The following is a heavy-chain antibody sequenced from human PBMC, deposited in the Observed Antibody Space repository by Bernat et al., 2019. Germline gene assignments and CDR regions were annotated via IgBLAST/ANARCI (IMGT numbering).Heavy chain of an antibody. CDR1: EFTFSNYA. V-gene: IGHV3-23*01. Sequence: VRRLEADRSLVQPRLSLGRSFPPAEFTFSNYAMSWVRQAPGKGLEWVSTIWGSGGRTEYADSVRGRFTISRDNSKNTLYMQVNSLRVEDTAVYYCAKDPNGDYIGTFD. CDR2: IWGSGGRT. CDR3: AKDPNGDYIGTFD. J-gene: IGHJ3*02. D-gene: IGHD4-17*01.